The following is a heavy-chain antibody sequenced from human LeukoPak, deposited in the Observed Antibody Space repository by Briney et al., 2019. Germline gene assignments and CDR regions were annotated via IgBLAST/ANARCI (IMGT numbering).Heavy chain of an antibody. CDR3: ARCSRNYYDSSGYSFDY. J-gene: IGHJ4*02. D-gene: IGHD3-22*01. V-gene: IGHV1-69*13. Sequence: GASVKVSCKASGGTFSSYAISWVRRAPGQGLEWMGGIIPIFGTANYAQKFQGRVTITADESTSTAYMELSSLRSEDTAVYYCARCSRNYYDSSGYSFDYWGQGTLVTVSS. CDR1: GGTFSSYA. CDR2: IIPIFGTA.